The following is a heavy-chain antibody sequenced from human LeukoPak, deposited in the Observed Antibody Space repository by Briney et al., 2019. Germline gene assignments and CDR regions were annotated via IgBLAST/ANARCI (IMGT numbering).Heavy chain of an antibody. J-gene: IGHJ4*02. V-gene: IGHV3-30*18. CDR1: GFTFSSYG. D-gene: IGHD3-9*01. CDR2: ISYDGSNI. Sequence: GRSLRLSCAASGFTFSSYGMHWVRQAPGKGLEWVSDISYDGSNIYYADSVKGRFTISRDNSKNTLYLQMNSLRAEDTAVYYCAKGLYDIWTGEFCDYWGQGTLVTVSS. CDR3: AKGLYDIWTGEFCDY.